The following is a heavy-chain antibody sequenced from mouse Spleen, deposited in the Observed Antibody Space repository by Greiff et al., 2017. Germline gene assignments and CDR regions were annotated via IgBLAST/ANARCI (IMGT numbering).Heavy chain of an antibody. J-gene: IGHJ4*01. Sequence: VQLQQSGGGLVQPGGSLRLSCATSGFTFTDYYMSWVRQPPGKALEWLGFIRNKANGYTTEYSASVKGRFTISRDNSQSILYLQMNTLRAEDSATYYCARDIALFYAMDYWGQGTSVTVSS. CDR3: ARDIALFYAMDY. CDR2: IRNKANGYTT. CDR1: GFTFTDYY. V-gene: IGHV7-3*02.